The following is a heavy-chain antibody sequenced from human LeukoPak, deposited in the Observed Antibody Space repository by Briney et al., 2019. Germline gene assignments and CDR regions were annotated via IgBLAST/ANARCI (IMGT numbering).Heavy chain of an antibody. V-gene: IGHV4-59*08. J-gene: IGHJ3*02. Sequence: SETLSLTCTVSGGSISSYYWSWIRQPPGKGLEWIGYIYYSGSTNYNPSLKSRVTISVDTSKNQFSLKLSSVTAADTAVYYCARHSRTGLRSIYAFDIWGQGTMVTVSS. CDR3: ARHSRTGLRSIYAFDI. CDR2: IYYSGST. CDR1: GGSISSYY. D-gene: IGHD5-12*01.